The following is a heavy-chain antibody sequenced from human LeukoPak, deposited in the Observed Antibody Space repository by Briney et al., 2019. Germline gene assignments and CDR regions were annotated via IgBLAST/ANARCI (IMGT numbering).Heavy chain of an antibody. Sequence: ASVKVSCKASGGTFSSYAISWVRQAPGQGLEWMGGIIPIFGTANYAQKFQGRVTMTEDTSTDTAYMELSSLRSEDTAVYYCATPLYYYGSGSYFNRFDYWGQGTLVTVSS. V-gene: IGHV1-69*06. J-gene: IGHJ4*02. CDR3: ATPLYYYGSGSYFNRFDY. D-gene: IGHD3-10*01. CDR1: GGTFSSYA. CDR2: IIPIFGTA.